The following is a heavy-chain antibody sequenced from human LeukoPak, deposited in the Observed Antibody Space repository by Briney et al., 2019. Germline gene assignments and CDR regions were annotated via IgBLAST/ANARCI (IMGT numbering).Heavy chain of an antibody. J-gene: IGHJ6*02. CDR2: IGTAGDT. CDR3: ARASGTMVRGVKYGMDV. Sequence: PGGSLRLSCAASGFTFSSYDMHWVRQATGKGLEWVSAIGTAGDTYYPGSVKGRFTISRENAKNSLYLQMNSLRAGDTAVYYCARASGTMVRGVKYGMDVWGQGTLVTVSS. V-gene: IGHV3-13*01. CDR1: GFTFSSYD. D-gene: IGHD3-10*01.